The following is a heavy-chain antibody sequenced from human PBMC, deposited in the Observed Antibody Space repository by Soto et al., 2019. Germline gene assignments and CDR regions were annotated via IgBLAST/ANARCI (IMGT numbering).Heavy chain of an antibody. J-gene: IGHJ6*02. Sequence: ASVKVSCKASGYTFTSYDINWVRQATGQGLEWMGWMNPNSGNTGYAQKFQGRFTISRDDSKSIAYLQMNSLKTEDTAVYYCTSSDYGDYLPPPIYYYYGMDVWGQGTTVTVSS. V-gene: IGHV1-8*01. CDR3: TSSDYGDYLPPPIYYYYGMDV. CDR1: GYTFTSYD. CDR2: MNPNSGNT. D-gene: IGHD4-17*01.